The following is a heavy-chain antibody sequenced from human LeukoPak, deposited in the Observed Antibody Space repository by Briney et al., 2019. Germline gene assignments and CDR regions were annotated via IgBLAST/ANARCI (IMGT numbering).Heavy chain of an antibody. Sequence: GASVKASCKASGGTFSSYAISWVRQAPGQGLEWMRGIIPIFGTANYAQKFQGRVTITADESTSTAYMELSSLRSEDTAVYYCARGGDCSSTSCYEVWGQGTLVTVSS. V-gene: IGHV1-69*01. CDR2: IIPIFGTA. CDR1: GGTFSSYA. D-gene: IGHD2-2*01. J-gene: IGHJ4*02. CDR3: ARGGDCSSTSCYEV.